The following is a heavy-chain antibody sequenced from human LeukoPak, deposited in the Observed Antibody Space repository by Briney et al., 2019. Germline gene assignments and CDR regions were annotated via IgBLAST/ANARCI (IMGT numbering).Heavy chain of an antibody. CDR1: GYIFTVYH. V-gene: IGHV1-2*06. CDR3: ARDLSSTPYWELDY. Sequence: ASVTVSCKSTGYIFTVYHIHWVRQAPGQAPEWMGRITPDSGDTNYALQFQGRVTMTRDTSINTAYMDLSRLTSDDTAVYYCARDLSSTPYWELDYWGQGTLVTVSS. J-gene: IGHJ4*02. D-gene: IGHD1-26*01. CDR2: ITPDSGDT.